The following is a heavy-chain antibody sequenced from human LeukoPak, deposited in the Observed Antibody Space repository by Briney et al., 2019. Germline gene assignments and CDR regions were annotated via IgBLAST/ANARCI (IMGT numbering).Heavy chain of an antibody. J-gene: IGHJ5*02. CDR3: ARGGREWLVLSGWFDP. CDR1: GYTFTSYG. V-gene: IGHV1-18*01. CDR2: ISAYNGNT. Sequence: ASVKVSCKASGYTFTSYGISWVRQAPGQGLEWMGWISAYNGNTNYAQKLQGRVTMTTDTSTSTAYMELRSLRSDDTAVYYCARGGREWLVLSGWFDPWGQGTLVTVSS. D-gene: IGHD6-19*01.